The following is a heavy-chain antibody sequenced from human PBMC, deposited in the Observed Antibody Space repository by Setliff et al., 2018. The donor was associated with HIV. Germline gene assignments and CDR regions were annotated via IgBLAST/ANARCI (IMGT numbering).Heavy chain of an antibody. V-gene: IGHV1-18*01. CDR1: GYTFISYG. CDR3: ARVLSDGSFYVY. CDR2: ISDFKGNT. J-gene: IGHJ4*02. D-gene: IGHD1-26*01. Sequence: ASVKVSCKASGYTFISYGISWVRQAPGRGLEWMGWISDFKGNTIYAQKLQGRLTMTTDTSTSTAYMELRSLRSDDTAVYYCARVLSDGSFYVYWGQGTLVTVSS.